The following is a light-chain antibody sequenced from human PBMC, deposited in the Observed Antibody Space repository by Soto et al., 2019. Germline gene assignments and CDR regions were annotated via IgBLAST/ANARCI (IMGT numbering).Light chain of an antibody. J-gene: IGKJ2*01. CDR1: QSLLHSNGYNY. CDR3: MQALQTPYT. V-gene: IGKV2-28*01. CDR2: LGS. Sequence: DIVMTQSPLSLPVTPGEPASISCRSSQSLLHSNGYNYLDWYLQKPGQSPQLLIYLGSNRASGVPDRFSGSGSGTDFTLKISRVEAEDVWVYYCMQALQTPYTFGQRTKLEIK.